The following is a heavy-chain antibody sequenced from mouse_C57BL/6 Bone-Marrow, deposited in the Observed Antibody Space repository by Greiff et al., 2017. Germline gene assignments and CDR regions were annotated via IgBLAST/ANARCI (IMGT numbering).Heavy chain of an antibody. J-gene: IGHJ3*01. CDR2: IDPENGDT. CDR3: TSYGYGVAY. Sequence: EVQLQQSGAELVRPGASVKLSCTASGFNIKDDYMHWVKQRPEQGLEWIGWIDPENGDTEYASKFQGKATITADTSSNTAYLQLSSLTSEDTAVYYCTSYGYGVAYWGQGTLVTVSA. V-gene: IGHV14-4*01. D-gene: IGHD2-2*01. CDR1: GFNIKDDY.